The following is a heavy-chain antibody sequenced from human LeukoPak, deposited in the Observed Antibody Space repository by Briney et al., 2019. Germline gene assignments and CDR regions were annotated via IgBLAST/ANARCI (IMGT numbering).Heavy chain of an antibody. Sequence: PGGSLRLSCATSGFTFDDYGMSWVRQAPGKGLEWVSAITGSGGSTYYADSVKDRFTISRDNSKNTLYVQMNSLRAEDTAVYYCATERNWVFDYWGQGTLVTVSS. J-gene: IGHJ4*02. V-gene: IGHV3-23*01. CDR3: ATERNWVFDY. CDR2: ITGSGGST. D-gene: IGHD7-27*01. CDR1: GFTFDDYG.